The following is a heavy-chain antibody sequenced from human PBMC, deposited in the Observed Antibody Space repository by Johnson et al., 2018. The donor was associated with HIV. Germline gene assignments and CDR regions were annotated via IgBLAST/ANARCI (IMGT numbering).Heavy chain of an antibody. CDR3: ARELTSGLDYDAFDI. CDR1: GFTFSSYG. D-gene: IGHD1-14*01. V-gene: IGHV3-33*01. CDR2: IWYDGSNK. Sequence: QVQLVESGGGLVQPGGSLRLSCAASGFTFSSYGMHWVRQAPGKGLEWVAVIWYDGSNKYYADSVKGRFTISRDNSKNTLYLQMNSLRAEDTAVYYCARELTSGLDYDAFDIWGQGTMVTVSS. J-gene: IGHJ3*02.